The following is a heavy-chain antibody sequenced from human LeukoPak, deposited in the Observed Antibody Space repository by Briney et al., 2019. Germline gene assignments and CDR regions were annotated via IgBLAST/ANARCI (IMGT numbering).Heavy chain of an antibody. V-gene: IGHV3-74*01. CDR2: INSDGSST. D-gene: IGHD3-22*01. Sequence: GGSLRLSCAASGFTFSSYWMHWVRQAPGKGLVWVSRINSDGSSTSYADSVKGRFTISRDNAKNTLYLQMNSLRAEDTAVYYCARGSLIVVAHFDYWDQGTLVTVSS. CDR1: GFTFSSYW. J-gene: IGHJ4*02. CDR3: ARGSLIVVAHFDY.